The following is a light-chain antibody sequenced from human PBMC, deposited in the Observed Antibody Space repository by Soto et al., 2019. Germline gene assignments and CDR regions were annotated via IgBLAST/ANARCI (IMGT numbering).Light chain of an antibody. CDR3: SSYTTSSTYV. CDR1: ISDVGGYDY. J-gene: IGLJ1*01. V-gene: IGLV2-14*01. Sequence: QSVLTQPASVSGSPGQSITISCTGTISDVGGYDYVSWYQQHPGKAPKLMIYDVSNRPSGVSNRFSGSKSGNAASLTISGLQADDEADYYCSSYTTSSTYVFGNGTKVTVL. CDR2: DVS.